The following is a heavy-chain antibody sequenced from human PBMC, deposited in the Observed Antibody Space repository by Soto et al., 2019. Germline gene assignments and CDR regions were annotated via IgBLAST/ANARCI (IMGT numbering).Heavy chain of an antibody. CDR1: GFAFSGFE. D-gene: IGHD3-3*01. CDR2: ISSGASNM. Sequence: EEHLVESGGGLVQPGGSLRLSCAASGFAFSGFEMNWVRQAPGKGLEWVSYISSGASNMYYADSVKGRFTISRDNAQSSLYLRMTSLRVEDTAVDYCARDPNYDFWSGYRNKEGTYGMDVWGQGTTVTVSS. V-gene: IGHV3-48*03. J-gene: IGHJ6*02. CDR3: ARDPNYDFWSGYRNKEGTYGMDV.